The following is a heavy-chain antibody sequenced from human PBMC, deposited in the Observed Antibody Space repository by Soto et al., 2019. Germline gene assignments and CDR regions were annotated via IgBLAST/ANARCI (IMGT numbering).Heavy chain of an antibody. Sequence: ASVKVSCKASGYTFTGYYMHWVRQAPGQGLEWMGWINPNSGGTNYAQKFQGRVTMTRDTSISTAYMELSRLRSDDTAVYYCARAGIIGDYITQRYFDYWGQGTMVTV. V-gene: IGHV1-2*02. CDR2: INPNSGGT. CDR3: ARAGIIGDYITQRYFDY. J-gene: IGHJ4*02. CDR1: GYTFTGYY. D-gene: IGHD4-17*01.